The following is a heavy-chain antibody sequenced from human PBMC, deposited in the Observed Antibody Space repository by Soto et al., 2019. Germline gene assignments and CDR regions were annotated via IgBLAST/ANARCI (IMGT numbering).Heavy chain of an antibody. D-gene: IGHD4-17*01. CDR3: ARDRGDYLFDY. CDR2: ISYDGSNK. J-gene: IGHJ4*02. Sequence: PGGSLRLSCAASGFTFSSYAMHWVRQAPGKGLEWVAVISYDGSNKYYADSVKGRFTISRDNSKNTLYLQMNSLRAEDTAVYYCARDRGDYLFDYWGQGTLVTVSS. CDR1: GFTFSSYA. V-gene: IGHV3-30-3*01.